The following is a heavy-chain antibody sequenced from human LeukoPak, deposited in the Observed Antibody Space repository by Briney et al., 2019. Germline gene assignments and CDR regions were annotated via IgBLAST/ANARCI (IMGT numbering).Heavy chain of an antibody. D-gene: IGHD6-13*01. CDR2: ISYDGSNK. Sequence: GGSRRLSCAASGFTFSSYAMHWVRQAPGKGLEWVAVISYDGSNKYYADSVKGRFTISRDNSKNTLYLQMNSLRAEDTAVYYCARDSPYSQQQLAYYFDYWGQGTLVTVSS. CDR3: ARDSPYSQQQLAYYFDY. CDR1: GFTFSSYA. V-gene: IGHV3-30*04. J-gene: IGHJ4*02.